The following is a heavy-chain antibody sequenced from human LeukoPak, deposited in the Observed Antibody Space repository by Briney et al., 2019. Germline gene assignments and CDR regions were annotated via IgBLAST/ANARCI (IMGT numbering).Heavy chain of an antibody. D-gene: IGHD3-10*01. J-gene: IGHJ4*02. Sequence: SETLSLTCTVSGGSISSSTSYWSWIRQPPGKGLEWIGEINHSGSTNYNPSLKSRVTISVDTSMNQFSLKLSSVTTADTAVYYCARGERYYYGSGTYNVFDYWGQGTLVTVSS. V-gene: IGHV4-39*07. CDR2: INHSGST. CDR1: GGSISSSTSY. CDR3: ARGERYYYGSGTYNVFDY.